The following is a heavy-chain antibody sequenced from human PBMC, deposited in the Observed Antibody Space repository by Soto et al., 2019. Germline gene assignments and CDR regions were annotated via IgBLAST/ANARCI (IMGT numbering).Heavy chain of an antibody. J-gene: IGHJ4*02. D-gene: IGHD6-13*01. CDR1: GGSFSGYY. Sequence: SETLSLTCAVYGGSFSGYYWSWIRQPPGKGLEWIGEINHSGSTNYNPSLKSRVTISVDTSKNQFSLKLSSVTAADTAVYYCARGRKDYSSSWYVDWGQGTLVTVSS. V-gene: IGHV4-34*01. CDR3: ARGRKDYSSSWYVD. CDR2: INHSGST.